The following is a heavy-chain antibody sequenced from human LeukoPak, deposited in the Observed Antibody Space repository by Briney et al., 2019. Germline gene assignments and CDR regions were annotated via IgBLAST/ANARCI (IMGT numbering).Heavy chain of an antibody. CDR2: IYHSGST. Sequence: SETLSLTCTVSGYSISSGYYWGWMRQPPGKGLEWIGSIYHSGSTYYNPSLKSRVTISVDTSKNQFSLKLSSVTAADTAVYYCARDVTAVHYWGQGTLVTVSS. CDR1: GYSISSGYY. J-gene: IGHJ4*02. CDR3: ARDVTAVHY. V-gene: IGHV4-38-2*02. D-gene: IGHD5-18*01.